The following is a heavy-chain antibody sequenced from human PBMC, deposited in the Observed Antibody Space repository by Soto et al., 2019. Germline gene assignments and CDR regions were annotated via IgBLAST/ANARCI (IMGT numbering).Heavy chain of an antibody. V-gene: IGHV3-15*07. Sequence: EVQLVESGGGLVKPGGSLRLSCAVSGFTFSNAWMNWVRHAPGKGLEWVGRIKRKTDGATTDYAAPVKGRFTISRDDSKNTLYLQMNSLTTEDTAMYYCTTDEDYGDYYFDYWGQGTLVTVSS. CDR1: GFTFSNAW. CDR2: IKRKTDGATT. J-gene: IGHJ4*02. CDR3: TTDEDYGDYYFDY. D-gene: IGHD4-17*01.